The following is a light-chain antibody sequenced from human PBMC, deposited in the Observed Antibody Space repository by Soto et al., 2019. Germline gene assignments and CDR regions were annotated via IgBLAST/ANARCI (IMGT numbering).Light chain of an antibody. J-gene: IGKJ5*01. Sequence: EIVLTQSPGTLSLSPGERVTLSCRASQSVSSSYLAWYQQKPGQAPRLLIYGASSRATGIPDRFSGSGSGTDFTLTISRLVPEDFAVYYCQQYGSSPPITFGQGTRLEIK. CDR2: GAS. CDR1: QSVSSSY. CDR3: QQYGSSPPIT. V-gene: IGKV3-20*01.